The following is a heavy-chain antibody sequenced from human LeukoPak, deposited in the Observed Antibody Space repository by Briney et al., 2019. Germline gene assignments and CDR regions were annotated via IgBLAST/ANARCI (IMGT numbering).Heavy chain of an antibody. J-gene: IGHJ3*02. V-gene: IGHV4-59*08. CDR2: IYYSGST. CDR1: GGSISSYY. D-gene: IGHD2-15*01. Sequence: PSETLSLTCTVSGGSISSYYWSWIRQPPGKGLEWIGYIYYSGSTNYNPSLKSRVTISVDTSKNQFSLKLSSVTAADTAVYYCARHKYCSGGSCPYHDAFDIWGQGTMVTVSS. CDR3: ARHKYCSGGSCPYHDAFDI.